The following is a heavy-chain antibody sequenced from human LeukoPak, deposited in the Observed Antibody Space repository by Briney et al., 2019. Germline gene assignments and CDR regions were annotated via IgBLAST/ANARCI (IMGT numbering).Heavy chain of an antibody. J-gene: IGHJ3*02. V-gene: IGHV3-48*03. Sequence: GGSLRLSCAASGFTFSSYEMNWVRQGPGKGLEWVSYISSSGSTIYYADSVKGRFTISRDNAKNSLYLQMNSLRVEDTAVYYCARGTYAFDIWGQGTMVTVSS. CDR3: ARGTYAFDI. CDR2: ISSSGSTI. CDR1: GFTFSSYE.